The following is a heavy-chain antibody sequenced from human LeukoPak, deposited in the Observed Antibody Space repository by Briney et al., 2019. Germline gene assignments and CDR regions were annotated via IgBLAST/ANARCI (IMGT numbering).Heavy chain of an antibody. V-gene: IGHV4-59*01. Sequence: SETLSLTCTVSGGSISSYYWSWIRQPPGKGLEWIGYTYYSGSTNYNPSLKSRVTISVDTSKNQFSLKLSSVTAADTAVYYCARESGKLLWFGELLGLDDAFDIWGQGTMDTVSS. CDR2: TYYSGST. D-gene: IGHD3-10*01. J-gene: IGHJ3*02. CDR1: GGSISSYY. CDR3: ARESGKLLWFGELLGLDDAFDI.